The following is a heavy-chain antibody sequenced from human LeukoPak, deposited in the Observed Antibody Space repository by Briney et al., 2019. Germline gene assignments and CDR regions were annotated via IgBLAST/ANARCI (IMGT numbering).Heavy chain of an antibody. CDR2: TGYRSKWYN. D-gene: IGHD1-1*01. Sequence: SQTLSLTCAISGGSVSSNSAAWNWIRQSPSRGLEWLGRTGYRSKWYNDYAVSVKSRVTINPDTSKYQFSLQLNSVTPEDTAVYYCARDRATGTTGFDYWGQGILVTVSS. J-gene: IGHJ4*02. CDR1: GGSVSSNSAA. CDR3: ARDRATGTTGFDY. V-gene: IGHV6-1*01.